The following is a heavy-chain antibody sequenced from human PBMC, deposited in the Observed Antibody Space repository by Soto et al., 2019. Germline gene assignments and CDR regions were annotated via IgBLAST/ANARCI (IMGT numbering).Heavy chain of an antibody. Sequence: SETLSLTCAVYGGSFSGYYWSWIRQPPGKGLEWIGEINHSGSTNYNPSLKSRVTISVDTSKNQFSLKLSSVTAADTAVYYCARGAIVVVPAAYMDVWGKGTTVTVSS. CDR1: GGSFSGYY. J-gene: IGHJ6*03. D-gene: IGHD2-2*01. CDR2: INHSGST. CDR3: ARGAIVVVPAAYMDV. V-gene: IGHV4-34*01.